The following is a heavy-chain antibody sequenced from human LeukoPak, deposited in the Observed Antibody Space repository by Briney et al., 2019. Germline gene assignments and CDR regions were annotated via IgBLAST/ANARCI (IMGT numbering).Heavy chain of an antibody. CDR3: ARDAGTTGTTWG. V-gene: IGHV3-30*03. Sequence: GGSLRLSCAASGFTFSTYGMHWVRQAPGKGLEWVAVVSYDGSNKYYADSVKGRFTISRDNSKNTLYLQMNSLRAEDTAVYYCARDAGTTGTTWGWGQGTLVTVSS. CDR2: VSYDGSNK. D-gene: IGHD1-1*01. CDR1: GFTFSTYG. J-gene: IGHJ4*02.